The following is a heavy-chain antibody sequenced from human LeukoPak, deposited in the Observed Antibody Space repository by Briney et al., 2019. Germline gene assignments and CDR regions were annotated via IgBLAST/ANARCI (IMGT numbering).Heavy chain of an antibody. CDR2: MSSSTYTI. J-gene: IGHJ4*02. Sequence: PGGSLRLSCAASGFTLSNYNMNWVRQAPGKGLEWVSFMSSSTYTIQYADSVKGRFTISRDNAKNSLYLQMNSLRAEDTAVYFCARSRDGYKRFDSWGQGTLVTVSS. D-gene: IGHD5-24*01. V-gene: IGHV3-48*01. CDR3: ARSRDGYKRFDS. CDR1: GFTLSNYN.